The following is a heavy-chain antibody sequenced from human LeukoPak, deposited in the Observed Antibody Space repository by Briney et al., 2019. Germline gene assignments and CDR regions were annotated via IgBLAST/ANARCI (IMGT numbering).Heavy chain of an antibody. V-gene: IGHV3-64*01. CDR1: GFSFSKFA. Sequence: GGXLRLSCAASGFSFSKFAMHWVRQAPGRGLECVSGISYNGAGTYYANSVKGRFTISRDNYKKTLYLQVGSLRVEDMGVYYCARGHFWSGYTYQDYFYYMDVWGKGTAVTVSS. J-gene: IGHJ6*03. D-gene: IGHD3-3*02. CDR2: ISYNGAGT. CDR3: ARGHFWSGYTYQDYFYYMDV.